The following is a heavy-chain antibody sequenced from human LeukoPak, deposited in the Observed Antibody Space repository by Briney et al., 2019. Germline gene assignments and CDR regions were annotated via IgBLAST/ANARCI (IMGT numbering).Heavy chain of an antibody. CDR3: ARHGGFSYHFDY. CDR1: GGSISSYY. D-gene: IGHD3-16*01. Sequence: SETLSFTCSVSGGSISSYYWSWIRQPPGKGLEWVGYIYDSGSTNYNPSLESRVTISVDTSKNQFSLKLSSVTAADTAVYYCARHGGFSYHFDYWGQGTLVTVSS. V-gene: IGHV4-59*08. J-gene: IGHJ4*02. CDR2: IYDSGST.